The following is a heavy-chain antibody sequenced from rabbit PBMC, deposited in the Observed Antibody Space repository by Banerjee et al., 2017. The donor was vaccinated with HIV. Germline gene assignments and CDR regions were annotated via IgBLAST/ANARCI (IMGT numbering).Heavy chain of an antibody. CDR1: GFSFSSSYW. CDR3: ARDGSGWGVGFGL. V-gene: IGHV1S45*01. CDR2: IDAGYRGST. D-gene: IGHD4-1*01. Sequence: QEQLVESGGGLVQPGGSLTLTCTASGFSFSSSYWICWVRQAPGKGLEWIACIDAGYRGSTYYASWAKGRFTISKTSSTTVTLQMTSLTAADTATYFCARDGSGWGVGFGLWGPGTLVTVS. J-gene: IGHJ4*01.